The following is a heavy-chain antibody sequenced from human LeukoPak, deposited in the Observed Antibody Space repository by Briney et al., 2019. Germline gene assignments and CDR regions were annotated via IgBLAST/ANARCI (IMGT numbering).Heavy chain of an antibody. CDR2: IVGGAGGT. J-gene: IGHJ4*02. Sequence: GGSLRLSCAASGFTFSSHGMSWVRQAPGKGLEWVSGIVGGAGGTYYADSVKGRFTISRDNSKNTLYLQMNSLRAEDTAVYYCANMVRDDPGDYWGQGTLVTVSS. CDR3: ANMVRDDPGDY. D-gene: IGHD3-10*01. V-gene: IGHV3-23*01. CDR1: GFTFSSHG.